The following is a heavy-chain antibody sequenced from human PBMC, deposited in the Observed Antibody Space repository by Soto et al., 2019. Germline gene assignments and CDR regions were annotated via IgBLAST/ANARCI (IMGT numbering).Heavy chain of an antibody. D-gene: IGHD2-15*01. CDR2: IFHRGTS. J-gene: IGHJ4*02. V-gene: IGHV4-4*02. CDR1: GGSITINHW. Sequence: AETLSVACSVSGGSITINHWWSWFRQGPGKGLEWIGEIFHRGTSHHNPSLESRVTLSVDKSKNQFSLMLTSVTAADTAVYYCASKYCPSTICYLFDNWGKGDLVTV. CDR3: ASKYCPSTICYLFDN.